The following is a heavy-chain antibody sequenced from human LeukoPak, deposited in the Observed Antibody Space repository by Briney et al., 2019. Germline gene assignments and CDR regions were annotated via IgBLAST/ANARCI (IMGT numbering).Heavy chain of an antibody. J-gene: IGHJ4*02. CDR1: GGSFSGYY. CDR3: ARGEYYYDSSGYYYGY. Sequence: HSETLSLTCAVYGGSFSGYYWSWIRQPPGKGLEWIGEINHSGSTNYNPSLKSQVTISVDTSKNQFSLKLSSVTAADTAVYYCARGEYYYDSSGYYYGYWGQGTLVTVSS. V-gene: IGHV4-34*01. CDR2: INHSGST. D-gene: IGHD3-22*01.